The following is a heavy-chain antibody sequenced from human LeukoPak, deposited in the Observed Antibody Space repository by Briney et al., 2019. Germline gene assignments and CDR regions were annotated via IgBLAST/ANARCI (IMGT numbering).Heavy chain of an antibody. CDR2: IKQDGSDR. CDR1: GFTFRNYW. Sequence: GGSLRLSCAASGFTFRNYWMSWVRQAPGTGLEWVANIKQDGSDRNYVTSVRGRFTISRDNAESSLYLQMNSLRVKDTAVYYCVRNLAVAGTCFDSWGQGTLVTVSS. V-gene: IGHV3-7*03. CDR3: VRNLAVAGTCFDS. J-gene: IGHJ4*02. D-gene: IGHD6-19*01.